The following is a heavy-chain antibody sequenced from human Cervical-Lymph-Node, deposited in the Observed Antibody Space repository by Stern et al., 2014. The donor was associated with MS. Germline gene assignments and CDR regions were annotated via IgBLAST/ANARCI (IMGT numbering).Heavy chain of an antibody. Sequence: EQLQESGPGLVQPSETVSLTCTVSGGSMSSKYWNLIRQPPGKGLEWIGNVNSDGSTNYNPSLKSRVIISLDTSTNQFSLSLTSVTAADTAVYYCARVTGRGTRQNWFDSWGQGTLVTVSS. J-gene: IGHJ5*01. CDR2: VNSDGST. CDR3: ARVTGRGTRQNWFDS. CDR1: GGSMSSKY. V-gene: IGHV4-59*01. D-gene: IGHD1-26*01.